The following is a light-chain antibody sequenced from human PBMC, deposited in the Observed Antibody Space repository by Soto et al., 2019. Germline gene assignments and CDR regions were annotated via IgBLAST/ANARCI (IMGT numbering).Light chain of an antibody. V-gene: IGKV3-20*01. CDR1: QSVSSSY. CDR2: GAS. Sequence: DIVLTQSPGTLSLSPGERATLSCRASQSVSSSYLAWYQQKPGQAPRLRIYGASSRATGIPARFSGSGSGTDFTLTISRLEPEDFAVYYCQQYGSSPPITFGQVTRLEIK. J-gene: IGKJ5*01. CDR3: QQYGSSPPIT.